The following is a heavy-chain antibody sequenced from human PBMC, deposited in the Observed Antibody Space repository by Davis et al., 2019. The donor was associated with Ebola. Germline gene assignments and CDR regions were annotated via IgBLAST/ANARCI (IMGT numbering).Heavy chain of an antibody. CDR2: IISSSSTI. Sequence: GESLKISCAASGFTFSSYSMNWVRQAPGKGLEWVSYIISSSSTIYYADSVKGRFTISRDNAKNSLYLQMNSLRDEDTAVYYCAGDRNSPNYYYGMDVWGQGTTVTVSS. CDR1: GFTFSSYS. J-gene: IGHJ6*02. V-gene: IGHV3-48*02. D-gene: IGHD2/OR15-2a*01. CDR3: AGDRNSPNYYYGMDV.